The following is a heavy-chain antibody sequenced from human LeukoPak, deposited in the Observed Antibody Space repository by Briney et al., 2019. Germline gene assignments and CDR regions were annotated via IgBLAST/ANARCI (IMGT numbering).Heavy chain of an antibody. V-gene: IGHV4-39*07. CDR1: GGSTSHYY. D-gene: IGHD3-22*01. CDR2: IFNSGST. CDR3: ARVITLLAGQITADAFDI. J-gene: IGHJ3*02. Sequence: PSETLSLTCTVSGGSTSHYYWSWIRQPPGKGLEFIGSIFNSGSTYYKPSLKSRVTMSVDTSKNQFSLKLSSVTAADTAVYYCARVITLLAGQITADAFDIWGQGTLVTVSS.